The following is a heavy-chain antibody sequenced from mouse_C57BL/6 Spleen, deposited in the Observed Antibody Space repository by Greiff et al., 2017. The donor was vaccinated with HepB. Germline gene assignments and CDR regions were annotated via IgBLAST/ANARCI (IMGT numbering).Heavy chain of an antibody. V-gene: IGHV1-64*01. CDR1: GYTFTSYW. Sequence: QVQLQQPGAELVKPGASVKLSCKASGYTFTSYWMHWVKQRPGQGLEWIGMIHPNSGSTNYNEKFKSKATLTVDKSSSTAYMQLSSLTSEDAAVYYSARGTAVVAFDYWGQGTTLTVSS. CDR3: ARGTAVVAFDY. CDR2: IHPNSGST. J-gene: IGHJ2*01. D-gene: IGHD1-1*01.